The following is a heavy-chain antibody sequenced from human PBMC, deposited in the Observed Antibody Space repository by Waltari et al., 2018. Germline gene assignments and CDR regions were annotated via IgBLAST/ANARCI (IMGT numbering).Heavy chain of an antibody. V-gene: IGHV3-11*04. J-gene: IGHJ4*02. CDR1: GFTFSDYY. CDR3: ARCSYSGHYCDY. Sequence: QVQLVESGGGLVKPGGSLRLSCAASGFTFSDYYMGWIRQAPGKGLEWVSYMSSSGSSMSYADSVEGRFTISRDNAKNSLYLQMNSLRAEDTAMYYCARCSYSGHYCDYWGQGTLVTVS. CDR2: MSSSGSSM. D-gene: IGHD1-26*01.